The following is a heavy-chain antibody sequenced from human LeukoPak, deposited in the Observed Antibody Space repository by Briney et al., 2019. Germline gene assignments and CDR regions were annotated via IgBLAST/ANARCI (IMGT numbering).Heavy chain of an antibody. CDR1: GGSFSGYY. J-gene: IGHJ6*03. V-gene: IGHV4-34*01. D-gene: IGHD1/OR15-1a*01. Sequence: SETLSLTCAVYGGSFSGYYWSWIRQPPGKGLEWIGEINHSGSTNYNPSLKSRVTISVDTSKNQFSLKLSSVTAADTAVYYCARNMRDYYYYMDVWGRGTTVTVSS. CDR2: INHSGST. CDR3: ARNMRDYYYYMDV.